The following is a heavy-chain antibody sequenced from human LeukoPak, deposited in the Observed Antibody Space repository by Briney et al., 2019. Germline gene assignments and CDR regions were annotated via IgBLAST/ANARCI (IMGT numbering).Heavy chain of an antibody. V-gene: IGHV4-59*01. J-gene: IGHJ5*02. Sequence: SETLSLTCTVSGGSISSYYWSWIRQPPGKGLEWIGYIYYSGSTNYNPSLRSRVTISVDTSKNQFSLKLSSVTAADTAVYYCARVGLRCRIQLCQGWWSDPWGQGTLVTVSS. CDR3: ARVGLRCRIQLCQGWWSDP. D-gene: IGHD5-18*01. CDR2: IYYSGST. CDR1: GGSISSYY.